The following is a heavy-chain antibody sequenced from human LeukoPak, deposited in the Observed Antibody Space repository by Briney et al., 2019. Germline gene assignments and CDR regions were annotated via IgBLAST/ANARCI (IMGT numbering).Heavy chain of an antibody. J-gene: IGHJ4*02. CDR1: GFPFSRYS. V-gene: IGHV3-21*01. CDR3: ARDLVSRSIVGATVRVFDY. CDR2: IISSSSYI. Sequence: GALVLSFAASGFPFSRYSMKWVRQAPGEGVGGGSSIISSSSYIYYGDSVKSRFTISRDNAKNSPYLQMNSLRAEDTAVYYCARDLVSRSIVGATVRVFDYWGQGTLVTVSS. D-gene: IGHD1-26*01.